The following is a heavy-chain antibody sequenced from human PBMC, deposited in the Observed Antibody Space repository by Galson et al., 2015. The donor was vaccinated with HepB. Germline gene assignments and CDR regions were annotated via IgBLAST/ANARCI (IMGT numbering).Heavy chain of an antibody. CDR2: MSYDGRKK. D-gene: IGHD6-19*01. V-gene: IGHV3-30*04. J-gene: IGHJ4*02. Sequence: LRLSCAASGFTFSSYAMHWVRQSPGKGLEWVAVMSYDGRKKYYVDSVKGRFTISRDNSKNTLFLQMTNLRPEDTAIYYCARVMFGVAVAGGCDYWGQGTLVTVSS. CDR1: GFTFSSYA. CDR3: ARVMFGVAVAGGCDY.